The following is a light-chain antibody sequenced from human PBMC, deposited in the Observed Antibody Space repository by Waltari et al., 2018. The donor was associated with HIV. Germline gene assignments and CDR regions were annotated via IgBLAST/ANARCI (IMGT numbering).Light chain of an antibody. J-gene: IGKJ5*01. CDR2: DAS. CDR1: QSLSAF. CDR3: QQRSSWPLIT. Sequence: EIVFTQSPATLSLSPGESATLSCRASQSLSAFLAWYQQKPGHAPRLLIYDASNRATGIPARFSGRVSGTDFTLTISSLEPEDFAVYYCQQRSSWPLITFGQGTRLEIK. V-gene: IGKV3-11*01.